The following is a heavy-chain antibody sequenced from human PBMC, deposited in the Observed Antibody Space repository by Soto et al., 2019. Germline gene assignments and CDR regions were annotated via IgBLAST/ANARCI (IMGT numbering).Heavy chain of an antibody. Sequence: GGSLRLSCAASGFTFSSYAMSWVRQAPGKGLEWVSAISGSGGSTYYADSVKGRFTISRDNSKNTLYLQMNSLRAEDTAVYYCAKVYVGGRLRLGGLYYFDYWGQGTLVTVSS. CDR1: GFTFSSYA. CDR2: ISGSGGST. D-gene: IGHD3-16*01. CDR3: AKVYVGGRLRLGGLYYFDY. V-gene: IGHV3-23*01. J-gene: IGHJ4*02.